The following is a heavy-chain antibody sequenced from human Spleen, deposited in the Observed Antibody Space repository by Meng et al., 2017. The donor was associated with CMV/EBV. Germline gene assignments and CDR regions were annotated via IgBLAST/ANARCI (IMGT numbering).Heavy chain of an antibody. CDR3: TTDQGGYYYVRGGWFDP. CDR2: IKSKTDGGTT. V-gene: IGHV3-15*01. D-gene: IGHD3-22*01. J-gene: IGHJ5*02. Sequence: EVQLVESXXXXVXXGGXLRLSCAASGFTFSNAWMSWVRQAPGKGLEWIGRIKSKTDGGTTDYAAPVKGRFTISRDDSKNTLYLQMNSLKTEDTAVYYCTTDQGGYYYVRGGWFDPWGQGTLVTVSS. CDR1: GFTFSNAW.